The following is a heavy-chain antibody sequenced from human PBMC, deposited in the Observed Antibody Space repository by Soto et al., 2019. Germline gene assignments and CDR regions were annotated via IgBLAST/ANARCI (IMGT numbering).Heavy chain of an antibody. J-gene: IGHJ4*02. CDR1: GFTFSSYW. D-gene: IGHD6-13*01. V-gene: IGHV3-74*01. Sequence: EVQLVESGGGLVQPGGSLRLSCAASGFTFSSYWMHWVRQAPGKGLVWVSRINSDGSSTSYADSVKGRFTISRDNAKNTLYLQRNSLRAEDTAVYYCERAVGGAAADYWGQGTLVTVSS. CDR2: INSDGSST. CDR3: ERAVGGAAADY.